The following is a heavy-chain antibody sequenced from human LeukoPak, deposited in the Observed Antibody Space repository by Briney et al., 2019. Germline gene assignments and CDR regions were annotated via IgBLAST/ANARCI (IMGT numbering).Heavy chain of an antibody. CDR3: ARDITMVRGVNVGGI. J-gene: IGHJ3*02. CDR2: IIPIFGTA. D-gene: IGHD3-10*01. Sequence: SAKVSCKASGGTFSSYAISWVRQAPGQGLEWMGGIIPIFGTANYAQKFQGRVTITADKSTSAAYMELSSLRSEDTAVYYCARDITMVRGVNVGGIWGQGTMVTVSS. V-gene: IGHV1-69*06. CDR1: GGTFSSYA.